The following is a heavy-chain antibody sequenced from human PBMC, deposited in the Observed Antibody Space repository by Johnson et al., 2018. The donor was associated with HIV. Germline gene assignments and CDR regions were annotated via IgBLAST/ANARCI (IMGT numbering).Heavy chain of an antibody. Sequence: EESGGGVVQPGRSLRLSCVASGFIFRNYAIHWVRQAPGKGLEWVAVIWYDGSNKYYADSVQGLFTISRDNSKNTVYLVMKSLRDEDTALYCCARGRGGDPIAFDIWGQGTMVTVSS. D-gene: IGHD3-16*01. CDR3: ARGRGGDPIAFDI. CDR2: IWYDGSNK. J-gene: IGHJ3*02. CDR1: GFIFRNYA. V-gene: IGHV3-33*01.